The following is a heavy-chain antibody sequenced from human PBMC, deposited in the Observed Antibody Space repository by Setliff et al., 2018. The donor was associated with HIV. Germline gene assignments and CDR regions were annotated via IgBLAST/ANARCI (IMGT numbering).Heavy chain of an antibody. CDR3: ARASSDIPGVDSNYFDD. CDR1: GDSISSGSNY. V-gene: IGHV4-61*02. D-gene: IGHD2-2*01. CDR2: IYTSGP. Sequence: PSETLSLTCTVSGDSISSGSNYWSWIRQPAGKGLEWIGRIYTSGPRYNPSLENRVTISVDTSKSQFFLMLSSVTAADTAVYYCARASSDIPGVDSNYFDDWGQGTRGTVS. J-gene: IGHJ4*02.